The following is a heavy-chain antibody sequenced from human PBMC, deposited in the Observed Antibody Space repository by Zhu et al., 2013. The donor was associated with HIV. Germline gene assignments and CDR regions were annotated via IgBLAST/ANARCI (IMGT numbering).Heavy chain of an antibody. Sequence: EVQLVESGGGLVQPGGSLTISCAASGFTLRDYYMHWGRQAPGKGLVWVAHINGDGSRTDYADSVKGRFTISRDNAKNMLHLQLNSLRAEDSAVYYCARGGPPYALDVWGQGTTVTVSS. CDR3: ARGGPPYALDV. CDR1: GFTLRDYY. D-gene: IGHD1-26*01. J-gene: IGHJ6*02. V-gene: IGHV3-74*01. CDR2: INGDGSRT.